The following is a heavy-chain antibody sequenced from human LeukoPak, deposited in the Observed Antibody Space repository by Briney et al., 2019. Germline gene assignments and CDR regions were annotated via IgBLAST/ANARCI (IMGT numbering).Heavy chain of an antibody. D-gene: IGHD3-22*01. V-gene: IGHV1-46*01. CDR3: ARDRAEYYYDSSGYYDY. CDR2: INPSSGST. CDR1: GYTFTSYY. J-gene: IGHJ4*02. Sequence: ASVKVSCKASGYTFTSYYMHWVRQAPGQGLEWMGIINPSSGSTSYAQKFQGRVTMTRDTSTSTVYMELSSLRSEDTAVYYCARDRAEYYYDSSGYYDYWGQGTLVTVSS.